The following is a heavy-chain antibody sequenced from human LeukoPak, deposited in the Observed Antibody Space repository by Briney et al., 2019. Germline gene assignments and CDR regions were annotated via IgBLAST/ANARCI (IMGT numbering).Heavy chain of an antibody. J-gene: IGHJ5*02. Sequence: ASETLSLTCTVSGGSISSSSYYWGWIRQPPGKGLEWIGSMYHSGSTYYNPSLKSRVTTSVDTSKNQFSLELSPVTAADTAVYYCARHRYYNILTDNWFDPWGQGTLVTVSS. D-gene: IGHD3-9*01. CDR2: MYHSGST. CDR1: GGSISSSSYY. CDR3: ARHRYYNILTDNWFDP. V-gene: IGHV4-39*01.